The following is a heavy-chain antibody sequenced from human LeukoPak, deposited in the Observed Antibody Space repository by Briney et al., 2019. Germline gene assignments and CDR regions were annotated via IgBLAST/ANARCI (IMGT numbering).Heavy chain of an antibody. CDR1: GGSISSGDYY. CDR3: SMTTVTTDFDY. D-gene: IGHD4-17*01. V-gene: IGHV4-30-4*01. J-gene: IGHJ4*02. CDR2: IYYSGGT. Sequence: PSETLSLTCTVSGGSISSGDYYWSWIRQPPGKGLEWIGYIYYSGGTYYNPSLESRVTISVDTSKNQFSLKLGSVTAADTAVYYCSMTTVTTDFDYWGQGTLVTVSS.